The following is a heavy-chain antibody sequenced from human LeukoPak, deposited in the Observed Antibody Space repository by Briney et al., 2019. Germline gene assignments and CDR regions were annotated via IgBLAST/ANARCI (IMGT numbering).Heavy chain of an antibody. Sequence: ASVKVSCKASGYTFTGYYMHWVRQAPGQGLEWMGWVNPNSGGTNYAQNFQGRVTMTRDTSISTAYMELSRLRSDDTAVYYCARLADCSSSSCRSFDYWGQGTLVTVSS. V-gene: IGHV1-2*02. J-gene: IGHJ4*02. CDR2: VNPNSGGT. D-gene: IGHD2-2*01. CDR3: ARLADCSSSSCRSFDY. CDR1: GYTFTGYY.